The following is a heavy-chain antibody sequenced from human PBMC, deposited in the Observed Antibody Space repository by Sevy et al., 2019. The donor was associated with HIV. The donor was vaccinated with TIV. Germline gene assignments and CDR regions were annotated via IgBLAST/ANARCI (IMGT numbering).Heavy chain of an antibody. CDR1: GYSFTSYW. CDR2: IYPGDSDT. V-gene: IGHV5-51*01. CDR3: ARQSDSSGLPVEYFQH. J-gene: IGHJ1*01. D-gene: IGHD3-22*01. Sequence: GESLKISCKGSGYSFTSYWIGWVRQMPGKGLEWMGIIYPGDSDTRYSPSFQGQVTISADKSISTAYLQWSSLKASDTAMYYCARQSDSSGLPVEYFQHWGQGTVVTVSS.